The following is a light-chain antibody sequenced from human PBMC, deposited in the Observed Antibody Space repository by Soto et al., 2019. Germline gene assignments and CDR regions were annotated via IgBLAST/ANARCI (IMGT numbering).Light chain of an antibody. V-gene: IGKV1-8*01. J-gene: IGKJ4*01. CDR3: QQYYSYPLLT. CDR1: QGISSY. CDR2: AAS. Sequence: AIRMTQSPSSFPASTGDRVTITCRASQGISSYLAWYQQKPGKAPKLLIYAASTLQSGVPSRFSGSGSGTDFTLTISCLQSEDFATYYCQQYYSYPLLTFGGGTKVDIK.